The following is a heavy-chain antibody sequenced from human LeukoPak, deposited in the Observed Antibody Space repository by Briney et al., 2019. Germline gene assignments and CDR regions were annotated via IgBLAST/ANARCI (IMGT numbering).Heavy chain of an antibody. V-gene: IGHV3-48*03. CDR3: ASGRLGSGSYYSDY. J-gene: IGHJ4*02. CDR1: GFTFSSFE. CDR2: ISSSGSPI. Sequence: SXRLSCAASGFTFSSFEMSWVRQAXGKGLEWVSYISSSGSPIYYADSVRGRFTISRDNAKNSIYMQMNSLRGEDTALYYCASGRLGSGSYYSDYWGQGTLVTVSS. D-gene: IGHD3-10*01.